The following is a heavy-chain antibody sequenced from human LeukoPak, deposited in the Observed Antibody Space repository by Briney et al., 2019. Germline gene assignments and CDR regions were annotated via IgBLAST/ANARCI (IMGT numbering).Heavy chain of an antibody. CDR2: VSFDGTNN. J-gene: IGHJ4*02. Sequence: GGSLRLSCAASGFIFTNFPIHWVRQAPGKGLEWVSIVSFDGTNNFYADSVKGRFTVSRDNSKNTVYLQMDSLRPEDTAIYFCARDRNVVGADFDFWGQGSLVTASS. CDR1: GFIFTNFP. V-gene: IGHV3-30*04. D-gene: IGHD2-21*01. CDR3: ARDRNVVGADFDF.